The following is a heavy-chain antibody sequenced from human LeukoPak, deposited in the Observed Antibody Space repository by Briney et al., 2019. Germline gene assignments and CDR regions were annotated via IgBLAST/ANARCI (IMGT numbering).Heavy chain of an antibody. CDR1: GGSISNYY. J-gene: IGHJ5*02. V-gene: IGHV4-59*01. CDR3: ARDAGYRTRRNYFDP. Sequence: PSETLSLTCIVSGGSISNYYWHWIRQSPGKEMEWIGCIYYTGTTIYSPSLKSRITISVDTSKNQFSLRLSSVTAADTAVYYCARDAGYRTRRNYFDPWGQGTLVTVSS. D-gene: IGHD2-2*01. CDR2: IYYTGTT.